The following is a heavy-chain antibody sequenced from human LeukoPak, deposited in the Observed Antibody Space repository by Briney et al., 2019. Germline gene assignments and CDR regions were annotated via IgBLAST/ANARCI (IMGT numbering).Heavy chain of an antibody. CDR2: IYYSGST. D-gene: IGHD3-22*01. V-gene: IGHV4-59*01. CDR3: AREVADYDSSGYYSSGDWFDP. J-gene: IGHJ5*02. Sequence: PSETLSHTCTVSGGSISSYYWSWIRQPPGKGLEWIGYIYYSGSTNYNPSLKSRVTISVDTSKNQFSLKLSSVTAADTAVYYCAREVADYDSSGYYSSGDWFDPWGQGTLVTVSS. CDR1: GGSISSYY.